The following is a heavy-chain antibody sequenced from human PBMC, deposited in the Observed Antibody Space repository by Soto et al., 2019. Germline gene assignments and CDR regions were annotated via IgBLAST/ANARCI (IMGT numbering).Heavy chain of an antibody. Sequence: EVQLVESGGGLIQPGGSLKLSCAASGFTVGNNYMSWVRQAPGKGLEWVSLIYSTGTTKYADSVKGRFTVSRDNAKNTLYLQMNSLTAEDTVVYYCAKDGRGSGSHYNSFGYWGQGTLVTVSS. CDR2: IYSTGTT. CDR1: GFTVGNNY. CDR3: AKDGRGSGSHYNSFGY. V-gene: IGHV3-53*01. J-gene: IGHJ4*02. D-gene: IGHD3-10*01.